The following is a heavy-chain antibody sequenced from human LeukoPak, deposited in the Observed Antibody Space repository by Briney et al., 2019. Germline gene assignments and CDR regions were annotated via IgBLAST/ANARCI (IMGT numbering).Heavy chain of an antibody. Sequence: GGSLRLSCVGSGFTFSSFWMHWVRQAPGKGLVWVSRINSDGSSSSCADSVKGRFTISRDNAKNTLYLQMNSLRAEDTAVYYCARGGAVASPVWGQGTTVTVSS. V-gene: IGHV3-74*01. CDR2: INSDGSSS. D-gene: IGHD6-19*01. CDR1: GFTFSSFW. CDR3: ARGGAVASPV. J-gene: IGHJ6*02.